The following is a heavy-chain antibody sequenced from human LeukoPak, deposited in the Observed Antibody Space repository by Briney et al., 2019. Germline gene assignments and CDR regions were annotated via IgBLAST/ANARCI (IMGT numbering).Heavy chain of an antibody. V-gene: IGHV4-59*01. D-gene: IGHD1-26*01. CDR3: AREIGYGRPFDY. CDR1: NGSISSYY. J-gene: IGHJ4*02. Sequence: PSETLSLTCTVSNGSISSYYWNWIRQPPGKGLEWIGYIFYTGSTNYNPSLKSRATISVDPSKKQTSLKLRPVTAADTAVYYCAREIGYGRPFDYWGQGTLVTVSS. CDR2: IFYTGST.